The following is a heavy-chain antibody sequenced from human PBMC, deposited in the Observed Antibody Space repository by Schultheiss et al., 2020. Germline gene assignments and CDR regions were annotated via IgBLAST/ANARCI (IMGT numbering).Heavy chain of an antibody. J-gene: IGHJ6*02. CDR1: GFTFSSYD. Sequence: GGSLRLSCAASGFTFSSYDMHWVRQAPGKGLEWVAVISYDGSYKYYADSVKGRFTISRDNAKNTLYLQMNSLRAEDTAVYYCARDPEASGMDVWGQGTTVTVSS. CDR3: ARDPEASGMDV. D-gene: IGHD1-14*01. CDR2: ISYDGSYK. V-gene: IGHV3-30*03.